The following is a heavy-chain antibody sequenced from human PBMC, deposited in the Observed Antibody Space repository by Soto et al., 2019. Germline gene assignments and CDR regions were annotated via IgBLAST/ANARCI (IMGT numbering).Heavy chain of an antibody. Sequence: GWSLRLSCAASGFTFSSYAMHWVRQAPGKGLEWVSVISYDGSNKYYADSVKGRFTISRDNSKNTLYLQMNSLRAEDTAVYYCARGPQRLPFDYWGQGTLVTVSS. J-gene: IGHJ4*02. D-gene: IGHD6-25*01. CDR3: ARGPQRLPFDY. V-gene: IGHV3-30-3*01. CDR2: ISYDGSNK. CDR1: GFTFSSYA.